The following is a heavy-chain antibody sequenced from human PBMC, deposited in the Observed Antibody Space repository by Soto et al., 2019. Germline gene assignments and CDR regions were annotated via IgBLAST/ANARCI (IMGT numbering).Heavy chain of an antibody. CDR2: IRGSDGTI. D-gene: IGHD6-19*01. Sequence: GGSLRLSCAASGFTFSSFGMSWVRQAPGKGLEWVSFIRGSDGTINYADSVRGRFTISRDNSKDTLYLQMNSLRVEDTAVDDGVKVTAEALDPWGQGTLGTVSA. V-gene: IGHV3-23*01. CDR1: GFTFSSFG. J-gene: IGHJ5*02. CDR3: VKVTAEALDP.